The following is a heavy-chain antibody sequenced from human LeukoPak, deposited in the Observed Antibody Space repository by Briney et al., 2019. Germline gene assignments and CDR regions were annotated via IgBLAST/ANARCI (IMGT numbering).Heavy chain of an antibody. CDR2: MNPNSGNT. CDR1: GYTFTSYD. CDR3: ARDIWSTVTTAI. Sequence: ASVKVSCKASGYTFTSYDINWVRQATGQGLEWMGWMNPNSGNTGYAQRFQGRVTMTRNTSISTAYMELSSLRSEDTAVYYCARDIWSTVTTAIWGQGTMVTVSS. J-gene: IGHJ3*02. D-gene: IGHD4-17*01. V-gene: IGHV1-8*01.